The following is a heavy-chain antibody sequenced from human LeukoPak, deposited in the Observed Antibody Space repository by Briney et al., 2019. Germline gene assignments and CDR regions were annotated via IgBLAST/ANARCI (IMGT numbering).Heavy chain of an antibody. Sequence: PSETLSLTCTVSGGSISSSSYYWGWIRQPPGKGLEWIGSIYYSGSTYYNPSLKSRVTISVDTSKNQFSLKLSSVTAADTAVYYCARTMAYSSTSDYWGQGTLVTVSS. CDR3: ARTMAYSSTSDY. V-gene: IGHV4-39*07. J-gene: IGHJ4*02. D-gene: IGHD6-13*01. CDR2: IYYSGST. CDR1: GGSISSSSYY.